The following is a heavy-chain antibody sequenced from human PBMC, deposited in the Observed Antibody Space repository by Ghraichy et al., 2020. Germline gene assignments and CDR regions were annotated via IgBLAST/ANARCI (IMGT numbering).Heavy chain of an antibody. Sequence: SGPTLVKPTETLTLTCTVSGFSLSNARMGVSWIRQPPGKALEWLAHIFSNDEKSYSTSLKSRLTISKDTSKSQVVLTMTNMDPVDTATYYCARTVIQLYSSSWYAGWFDPWGQGTLVTVSS. CDR3: ARTVIQLYSSSWYAGWFDP. J-gene: IGHJ5*02. CDR2: IFSNDEK. D-gene: IGHD6-13*01. CDR1: GFSLSNARMG. V-gene: IGHV2-26*01.